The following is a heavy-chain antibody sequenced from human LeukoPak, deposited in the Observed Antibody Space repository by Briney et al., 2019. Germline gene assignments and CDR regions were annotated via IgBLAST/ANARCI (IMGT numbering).Heavy chain of an antibody. Sequence: SVKVSCKASGGTFSSYAISWVRQAPGRGLEWMGGIIPIFGTANYAQKFQGRVTITTDESTSTAYMELSSLRSEDTAVYYCASIAAAGLSIYEYFQHWGQGTLVTVSS. CDR2: IIPIFGTA. CDR3: ASIAAAGLSIYEYFQH. V-gene: IGHV1-69*05. D-gene: IGHD6-13*01. CDR1: GGTFSSYA. J-gene: IGHJ1*01.